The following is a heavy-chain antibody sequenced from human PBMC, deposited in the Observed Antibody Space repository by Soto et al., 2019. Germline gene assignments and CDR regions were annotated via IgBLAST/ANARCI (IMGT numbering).Heavy chain of an antibody. V-gene: IGHV4-39*01. CDR2: IYYSGST. CDR1: GGSISSSSYY. CDR3: AILSGWHRGRKPGYYFDY. J-gene: IGHJ4*02. Sequence: QLQLQESGPGLVKPSETLSLTCTVSGGSISSSSYYWGWIRQPPGKGLEWIGSIYYSGSTYYNPSLKSRVTISVDTSKNQFSLKLSSVTAADTAVYYCAILSGWHRGRKPGYYFDYWGQGTLVTVSS. D-gene: IGHD6-19*01.